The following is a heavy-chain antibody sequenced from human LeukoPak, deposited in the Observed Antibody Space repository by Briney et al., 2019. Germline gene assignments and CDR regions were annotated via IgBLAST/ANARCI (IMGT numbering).Heavy chain of an antibody. J-gene: IGHJ6*04. CDR1: GFTFSSYG. Sequence: GGTLRLSCAASGFTFSSYGMSWVRQAPGKGVEWVSAISGSGGSTYYADSVKGRFTISRDNSKNPLYLQMNSLTAEDTAVYYCAEPARTMSVGVWGKGTTVTISS. CDR3: AEPARTMSVGV. CDR2: ISGSGGST. V-gene: IGHV3-23*01. D-gene: IGHD3-22*01.